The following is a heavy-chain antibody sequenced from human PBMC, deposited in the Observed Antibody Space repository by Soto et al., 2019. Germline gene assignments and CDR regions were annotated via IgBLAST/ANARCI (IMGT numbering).Heavy chain of an antibody. CDR1: VFTFSTYW. Sequence: VGSLRLSCASSVFTFSTYWMHCVRQAPGKGLVWVSRINSDGSSINYADSVKGRFTISRDNAKNTLYLQMNSLRAEDTAVYYCVRWRSRNHASDFENWGQGTLVTVSS. CDR3: VRWRSRNHASDFEN. J-gene: IGHJ4*02. CDR2: INSDGSSI. D-gene: IGHD3-16*01. V-gene: IGHV3-74*01.